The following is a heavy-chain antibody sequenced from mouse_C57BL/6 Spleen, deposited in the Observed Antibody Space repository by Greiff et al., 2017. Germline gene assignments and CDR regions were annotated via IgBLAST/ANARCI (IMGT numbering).Heavy chain of an antibody. Sequence: QVQLKQPGAELVRPGSSVKLSCKASGYTFTSYWMHWVKQRPIQGLEWIGNIDPSDSETHYNQKFKDKATLTVDKSSSTAYMQLSSLTSEDSAVYYCARDGLRRPYFDYWGQGTTLTVSS. CDR1: GYTFTSYW. CDR3: ARDGLRRPYFDY. CDR2: IDPSDSET. V-gene: IGHV1-52*01. D-gene: IGHD2-2*01. J-gene: IGHJ2*01.